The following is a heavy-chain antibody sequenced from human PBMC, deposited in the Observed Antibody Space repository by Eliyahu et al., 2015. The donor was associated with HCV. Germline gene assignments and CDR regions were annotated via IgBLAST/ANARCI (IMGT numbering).Heavy chain of an antibody. V-gene: IGHV5-51*01. CDR1: GDRFSTPW. D-gene: IGHD3-9*01. Sequence: EVQLVQSRAEVKKAGESLKISCKGSGDRFSTPWIAWVRQMPGKGLEWMGIXYVGDSDTRYSPSFQGQVTISVDRSTATAYLQWSSLKASDSAIYYCATTPRYTSYLDYWGQGTVVTVSS. CDR3: ATTPRYTSYLDY. CDR2: XYVGDSDT. J-gene: IGHJ4*02.